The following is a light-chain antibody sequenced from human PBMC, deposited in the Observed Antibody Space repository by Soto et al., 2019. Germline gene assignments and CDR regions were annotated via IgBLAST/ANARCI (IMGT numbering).Light chain of an antibody. J-gene: IGKJ2*01. V-gene: IGKV1-39*01. Sequence: DIQMTQSPSTLSASVGDRVTITSRMSQSISSYLNWYQQQPGRAPKLLIYAADSLQSGVPSRFSGSGSGTDFTLTISSQQPEDFATHYCQQSYSTPVFGQGTKLEIK. CDR1: QSISSY. CDR2: AAD. CDR3: QQSYSTPV.